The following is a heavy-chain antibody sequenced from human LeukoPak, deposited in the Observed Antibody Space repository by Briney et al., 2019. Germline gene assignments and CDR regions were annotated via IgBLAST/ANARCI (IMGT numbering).Heavy chain of an antibody. J-gene: IGHJ3*02. D-gene: IGHD3-3*01. CDR3: AKETLEWSPPDI. V-gene: IGHV3-9*01. Sequence: GGSLRLSCAASGFTFDDYAMHWVRQAPGKGLEWVSGISWNSFTIGYADSVKGRFTISRDNSKNTLYLQMNSLRAEDTAVYYCAKETLEWSPPDIWGQGTTVTVSS. CDR2: ISWNSFTI. CDR1: GFTFDDYA.